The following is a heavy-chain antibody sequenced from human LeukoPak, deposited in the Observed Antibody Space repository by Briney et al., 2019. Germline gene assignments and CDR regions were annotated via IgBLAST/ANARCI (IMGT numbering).Heavy chain of an antibody. D-gene: IGHD6-13*01. V-gene: IGHV3-21*01. CDR1: GFTFSSYS. J-gene: IGHJ3*02. Sequence: PGGSLRLSCAASGFTFSSYSMNWVRQAPGKGLEWVSSISSSSSYIYYADSVKGRFTISRDNAENSLYLQMNSLRAEDTAVYYCARDARSWRAFDIWGQGTMVTVSS. CDR3: ARDARSWRAFDI. CDR2: ISSSSSYI.